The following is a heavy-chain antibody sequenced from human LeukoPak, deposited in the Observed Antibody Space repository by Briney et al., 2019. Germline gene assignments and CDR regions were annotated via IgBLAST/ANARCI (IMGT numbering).Heavy chain of an antibody. CDR3: ARGATTGYYFDY. V-gene: IGHV3-21*01. J-gene: IGHJ4*02. CDR1: GFTFSSYS. Sequence: GGSLRLSCAASGFTFSSYSMNWVRQAPGKGLEWVSSISSSSSYIYYADSVKDRFTSSRDNAKNSLYLQMYSLRAEDTVVYCCARGATTGYYFDYWGQGTLVTVSS. D-gene: IGHD1-26*01. CDR2: ISSSSSYI.